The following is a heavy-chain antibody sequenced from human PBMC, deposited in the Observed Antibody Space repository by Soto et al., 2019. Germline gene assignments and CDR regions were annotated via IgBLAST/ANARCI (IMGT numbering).Heavy chain of an antibody. CDR2: INPSGGGT. Sequence: ASVKVSCKASGYTFTTYYMHWVRQAPGQGLEWMGMINPSGGGTSYAQNFQGRVTMTRDTSTSTVYMELSSLTSDDTAGYYCARAPMNRNYRFGPWGQGSLVIVSS. V-gene: IGHV1-46*01. CDR3: ARAPMNRNYRFGP. CDR1: GYTFTTYY. D-gene: IGHD1-7*01. J-gene: IGHJ5*02.